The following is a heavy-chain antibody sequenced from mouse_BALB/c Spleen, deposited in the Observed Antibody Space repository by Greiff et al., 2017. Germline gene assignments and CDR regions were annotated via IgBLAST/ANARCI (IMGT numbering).Heavy chain of an antibody. CDR3: TRDGYYGSSFDY. J-gene: IGHJ2*01. Sequence: EVKVVESGGGLVKPGGSLKLSCAASGFTFSSYTMSWVRQTPEKRLEWVATISSGGSYTYYPDSVKGRFTISRDNAKNTLYLQMSSLKSEDTAMYYCTRDGYYGSSFDYWGQGTTLTVSS. CDR1: GFTFSSYT. CDR2: ISSGGSYT. D-gene: IGHD1-1*01. V-gene: IGHV5-6-4*01.